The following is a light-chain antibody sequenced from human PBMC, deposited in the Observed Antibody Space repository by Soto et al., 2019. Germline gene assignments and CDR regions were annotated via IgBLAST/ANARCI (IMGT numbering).Light chain of an antibody. V-gene: IGLV2-23*02. Sequence: QSVLTKPDSVYGYPGQSITISCTGTRSDVGSYNRISWYQQYPGKAPKLMIYEVSKRPSGVSNRFSGSKSGNTASLTISGLPAEYEAEYYCCSHAGSSTFYVFRTGTKLTVL. CDR1: RSDVGSYNR. CDR3: CSHAGSSTFYV. J-gene: IGLJ1*01. CDR2: EVS.